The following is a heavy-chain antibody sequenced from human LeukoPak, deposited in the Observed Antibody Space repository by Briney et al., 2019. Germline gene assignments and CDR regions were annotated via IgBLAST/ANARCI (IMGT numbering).Heavy chain of an antibody. CDR2: MYLSGTA. V-gene: IGHV4-4*02. Sequence: SETLSLTCTVSGDSINSLDLWSWVRQPPGKGLEWIGEMYLSGTAHSNPSVKSRVAISIDTSKNQFSLKLSSVTAADTAVYYCARGVNPYDFWSGYYRAFHFDYWGQGTLVTVSS. CDR1: GDSINSLDL. J-gene: IGHJ4*02. CDR3: ARGVNPYDFWSGYYRAFHFDY. D-gene: IGHD3-3*01.